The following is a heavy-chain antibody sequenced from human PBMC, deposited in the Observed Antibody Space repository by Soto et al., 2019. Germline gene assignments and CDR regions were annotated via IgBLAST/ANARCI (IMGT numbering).Heavy chain of an antibody. CDR2: ISYTESA. J-gene: IGHJ6*02. CDR3: GRSSSSDSYYYAVDV. CDR1: GDSITSDDSY. D-gene: IGHD6-13*01. Sequence: SETLSLTYTVSGDSITSDDSYWSWIRQAPGKGLEWIGYISYTESAYYNPSLKSRVVISIDASKNQFSLKMNSVTAADTAVYYCGRSSSSDSYYYAVDVWGQGATVTVSS. V-gene: IGHV4-30-4*01.